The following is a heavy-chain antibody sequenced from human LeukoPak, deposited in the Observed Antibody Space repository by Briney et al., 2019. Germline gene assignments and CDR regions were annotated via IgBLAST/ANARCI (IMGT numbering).Heavy chain of an antibody. J-gene: IGHJ3*02. Sequence: PGGSLRLSCAASGFTVSSNYMSWVRQAPGKGLEWVSVIYSGGSTYYADSVKGRFTISRDNSKNTLYLQMNSLRAEDTAVYYCARSSGALENAFDIWGQGTMVTVSS. D-gene: IGHD3-16*01. V-gene: IGHV3-66*01. CDR2: IYSGGST. CDR1: GFTVSSNY. CDR3: ARSSGALENAFDI.